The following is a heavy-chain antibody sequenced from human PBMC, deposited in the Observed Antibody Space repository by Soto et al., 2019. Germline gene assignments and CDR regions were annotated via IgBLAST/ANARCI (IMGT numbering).Heavy chain of an antibody. V-gene: IGHV3-30*18. CDR3: AKDRGSGWSYFDY. CDR2: ISYDGSNK. CDR1: GFTFSSYG. D-gene: IGHD6-19*01. Sequence: GGSLRLSCAASGFTFSSYGMHWVRQAPGKGLEWVAVISYDGSNKYYAGSVKGRFTISRDNSKNTLYLQMNSLRAEDTAVYYCAKDRGSGWSYFDYWGQGTLVTVSS. J-gene: IGHJ4*02.